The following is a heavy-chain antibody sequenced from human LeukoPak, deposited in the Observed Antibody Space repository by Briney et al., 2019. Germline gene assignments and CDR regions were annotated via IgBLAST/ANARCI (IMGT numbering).Heavy chain of an antibody. CDR2: IIPIFGTA. Sequence: VASVKVSCKASGGTFSSYAISWVRQAPGQGFEWMGGIIPIFGTANYAQKFQGRVTITTDESTSTAYMELSSLRSEDTAVYYCARAPYSSGYYSLFDYWGQGTLVTVSS. J-gene: IGHJ4*02. CDR1: GGTFSSYA. V-gene: IGHV1-69*05. D-gene: IGHD3-22*01. CDR3: ARAPYSSGYYSLFDY.